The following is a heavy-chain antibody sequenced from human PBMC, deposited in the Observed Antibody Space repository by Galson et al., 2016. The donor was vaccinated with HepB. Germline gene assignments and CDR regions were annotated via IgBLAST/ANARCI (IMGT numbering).Heavy chain of an antibody. J-gene: IGHJ5*02. Sequence: GSTYYADSVKGRFTISRDNSKNTLYLQMNSLRAEDTAVYYCARDRGYYDSSGYLNWFDPWGQGTLVTVSS. V-gene: IGHV3-66*01. CDR2: GST. D-gene: IGHD3-22*01. CDR3: ARDRGYYDSSGYLNWFDP.